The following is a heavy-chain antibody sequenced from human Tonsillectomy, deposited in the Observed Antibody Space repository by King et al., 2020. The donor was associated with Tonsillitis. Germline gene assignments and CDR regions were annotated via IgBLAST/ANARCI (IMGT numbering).Heavy chain of an antibody. CDR1: GFTFSGFG. CDR3: ARDSGSYQDHRGMDV. CDR2: IWYDGDNE. D-gene: IGHD3-10*01. Sequence: VQLVESGGDVVQPGRSLRLSCAASGFTFSGFGMHWVRQAPGKGLEWVAVIWYDGDNEYYVDSVKGRFTISRDNSKNTLYLQMNSLRAEDTAVYYCARDSGSYQDHRGMDVWGQGTTVTVSS. J-gene: IGHJ6*02. V-gene: IGHV3-33*01.